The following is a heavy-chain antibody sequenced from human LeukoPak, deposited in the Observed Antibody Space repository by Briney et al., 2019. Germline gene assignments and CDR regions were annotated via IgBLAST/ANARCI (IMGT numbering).Heavy chain of an antibody. CDR1: GFTFSSYA. CDR3: ARLGYGGGINNDY. Sequence: GGSLRLSCAASGFTFSSYAMHWVRQAPGKGLEWVSVISYDGSNKYYADSVKGRFTISRDNPKNTLYLQMNSLRAEDTAVYYCARLGYGGGINNDYWGQGTLVTVSS. V-gene: IGHV3-30-3*01. D-gene: IGHD4-23*01. J-gene: IGHJ4*02. CDR2: ISYDGSNK.